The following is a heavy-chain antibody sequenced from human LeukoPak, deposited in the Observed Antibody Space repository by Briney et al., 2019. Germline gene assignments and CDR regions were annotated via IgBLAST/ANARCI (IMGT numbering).Heavy chain of an antibody. CDR1: GFTFSDYY. J-gene: IGHJ4*02. CDR2: ISSGGSTI. D-gene: IGHD3-9*01. Sequence: GGSLRLSCAVSGFTFSDYYMSRIRQAPGKGLEWVSYISSGGSTISHADSVKGRFTISRDNAENSLYLQMNSLRAEDTATYYCAKGTTYYDILTGYGYPYYFDYWGQGTLVTVSS. V-gene: IGHV3-11*01. CDR3: AKGTTYYDILTGYGYPYYFDY.